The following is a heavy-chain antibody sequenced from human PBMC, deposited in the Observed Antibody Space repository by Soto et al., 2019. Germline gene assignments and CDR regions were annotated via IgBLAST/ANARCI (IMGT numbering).Heavy chain of an antibody. Sequence: SETLSLTCAVYGASLSGYHYTWIRQSPGKGLEWIGEVHHDGGINYNPSLASRVTISADASKNQFSLRLRSATAADTAVYYCSRGYGAQWPTSDYWGQGTLVTVSS. V-gene: IGHV4-34*01. D-gene: IGHD4-17*01. CDR3: SRGYGAQWPTSDY. CDR2: VHHDGGI. CDR1: GASLSGYH. J-gene: IGHJ4*02.